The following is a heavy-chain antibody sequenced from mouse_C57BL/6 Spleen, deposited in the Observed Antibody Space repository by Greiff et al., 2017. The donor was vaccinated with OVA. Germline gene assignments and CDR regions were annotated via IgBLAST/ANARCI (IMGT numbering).Heavy chain of an antibody. CDR3: ARITTVVAKGY. J-gene: IGHJ2*01. CDR1: GYAFSSSW. V-gene: IGHV1-82*01. CDR2: IYPGDGDT. Sequence: VQGVESGPELVKPGASVKISCKASGYAFSSSWMNWVKQRPGKGLEWIGRIYPGDGDTNYNGKFKGKATLTADKSSSTAYMQLSSLTSEDSAVYFCARITTVVAKGYWGQGTTLTVSS. D-gene: IGHD1-1*01.